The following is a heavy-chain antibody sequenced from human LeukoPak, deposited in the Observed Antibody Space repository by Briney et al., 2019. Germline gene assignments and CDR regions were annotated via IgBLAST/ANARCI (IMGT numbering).Heavy chain of an antibody. D-gene: IGHD1-14*01. CDR3: AKEGTGMLT. Sequence: SQTLSLTCAIPGDSVSSNSVAWNWIRQSPSRGLEWLGRTYYRSKWFNDYALSVKSRITINPDTSKNQFSLQLNSVTPEDTAVYYCAKEGTGMLTWGQGTLVTVSS. CDR1: GDSVSSNSVA. CDR2: TYYRSKWFN. V-gene: IGHV6-1*01. J-gene: IGHJ5*02.